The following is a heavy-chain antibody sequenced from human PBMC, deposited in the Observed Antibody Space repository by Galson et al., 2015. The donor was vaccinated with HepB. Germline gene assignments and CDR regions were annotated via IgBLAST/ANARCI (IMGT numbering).Heavy chain of an antibody. Sequence: SLRLSCAASGFTFSSYAMHWVRQAPGKGLEWVAVISYDGSNKYYADSVKGRFTISRDNSKNTLYLQMNSLRAEDTAVYYCARSNNRSWYYGMDVWGQGTTVTVSS. J-gene: IGHJ6*02. V-gene: IGHV3-30-3*01. CDR1: GFTFSSYA. CDR2: ISYDGSNK. D-gene: IGHD2-8*01. CDR3: ARSNNRSWYYGMDV.